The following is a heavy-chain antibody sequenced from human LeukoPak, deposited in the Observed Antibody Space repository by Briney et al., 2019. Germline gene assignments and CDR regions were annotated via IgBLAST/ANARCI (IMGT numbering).Heavy chain of an antibody. CDR1: GGSISNYY. CDR2: GYTSGST. V-gene: IGHV4-4*07. J-gene: IGHJ6*03. D-gene: IGHD1-7*01. CDR3: ARDAGTGTTGNYYYYMDV. Sequence: SETLSLTCTVSGGSISNYYWSWIRQPAGKGLDGIGRGYTSGSTNYHPSLESRVTISVDKSKNQFSLKLSSVTAADTAVYYCARDAGTGTTGNYYYYMDVWGKGTTVTVSS.